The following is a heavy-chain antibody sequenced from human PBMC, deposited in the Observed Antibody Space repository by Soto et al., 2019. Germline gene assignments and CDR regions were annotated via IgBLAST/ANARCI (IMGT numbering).Heavy chain of an antibody. V-gene: IGHV1-18*01. CDR2: SNVDNGDR. J-gene: IGHJ5*02. CDR1: GYIFTKYG. CDR3: ARLQLGGDRMLNWFDP. Sequence: QVQVVQSGPELKKPGASVKVSCKAQGYIFTKYGIGWVRQAPGHGLEWMGLSNVDNGDRKVAQKFQDRVSMTTDTATEKAYMDLKSLRSGDTAVYYCARLQLGGDRMLNWFDPWGQGTLVTVSS. D-gene: IGHD2-21*02.